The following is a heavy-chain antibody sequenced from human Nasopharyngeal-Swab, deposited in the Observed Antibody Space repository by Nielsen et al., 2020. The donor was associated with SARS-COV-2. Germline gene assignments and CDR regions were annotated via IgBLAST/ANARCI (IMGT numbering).Heavy chain of an antibody. CDR1: GFTFSSYA. CDR3: ARGGYGDLLFLFDY. J-gene: IGHJ4*02. V-gene: IGHV3-30*04. CDR2: ISYDGSNK. D-gene: IGHD4-17*01. Sequence: GESLKISCAASGFTFSSYAMHWVRQAPGKGLEWVAVISYDGSNKYYADSVKGRFTISRDNAKNSLYLQMNSLRAEDTAVYYCARGGYGDLLFLFDYWGQGTLVTVSS.